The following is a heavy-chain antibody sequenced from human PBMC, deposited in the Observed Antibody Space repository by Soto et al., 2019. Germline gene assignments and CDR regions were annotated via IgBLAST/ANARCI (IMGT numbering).Heavy chain of an antibody. J-gene: IGHJ4*02. CDR2: INHSGST. CDR1: GGSFSGYY. CDR3: ARRYGGNLDY. V-gene: IGHV4-34*01. D-gene: IGHD1-26*01. Sequence: SETLSLTCAVYGGSFSGYYWSWIRQPPGKGLEWIGEINHSGSTNYNPSLKSRVTISVDTSKNQFSLKLSSVTAADTAVYYCARRYGGNLDYWGQGTLVTVSS.